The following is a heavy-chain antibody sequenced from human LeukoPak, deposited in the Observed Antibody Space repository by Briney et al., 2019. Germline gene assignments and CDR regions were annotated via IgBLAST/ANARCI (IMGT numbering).Heavy chain of an antibody. CDR1: GGSISTSNYY. J-gene: IGHJ4*02. Sequence: SETLSLTCTVSGGSISTSNYYWGWIRQPPGKGLEWIGTMYHSGSTNYNPSLKSRVTISVDTSKNQFSLKLSSVTAADTAVYFCARGFRGDNFDYWGQGTLVTVSS. CDR3: ARGFRGDNFDY. D-gene: IGHD7-27*01. CDR2: MYHSGST. V-gene: IGHV4-39*07.